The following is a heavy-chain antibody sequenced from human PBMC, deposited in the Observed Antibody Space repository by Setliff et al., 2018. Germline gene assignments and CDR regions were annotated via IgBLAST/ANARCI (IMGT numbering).Heavy chain of an antibody. V-gene: IGHV3-7*01. CDR1: GFSIIREW. CDR2: INEDGSEI. J-gene: IGHJ4*02. Sequence: GSLRLSCEVSGFSIIREWMNWVRQAPGRGLAWVANINEDGSEIYYADSVKGRFSVSRDNSRNTVFLQMTGLRAEDTALYYCTRDPPGSGWSFDYWGQGALVTVSS. CDR3: TRDPPGSGWSFDY. D-gene: IGHD6-19*01.